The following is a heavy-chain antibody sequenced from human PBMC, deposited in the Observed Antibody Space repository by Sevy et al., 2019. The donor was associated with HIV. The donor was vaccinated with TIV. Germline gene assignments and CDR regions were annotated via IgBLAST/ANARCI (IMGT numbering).Heavy chain of an antibody. CDR3: AREDIRVAGIGYYFHS. J-gene: IGHJ4*02. Sequence: GGSLRLSCAASGFRISGYGMHWVSQAPGKGLEWVAVIWYDGTNKEYADSVKGRFTISRDNSKNTLYLQMNSLRAEDTAVYYCAREDIRVAGIGYYFHSWGQGTLVTVSS. CDR1: GFRISGYG. V-gene: IGHV3-33*01. D-gene: IGHD6-19*01. CDR2: IWYDGTNK.